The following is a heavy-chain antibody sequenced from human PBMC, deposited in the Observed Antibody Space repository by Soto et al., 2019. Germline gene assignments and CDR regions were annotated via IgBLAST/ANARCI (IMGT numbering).Heavy chain of an antibody. Sequence: GASLKISCKGSGYSFTSYWISWVRQMPGKGLEWMGRIDPSDSYTNYSPSFQRHVTISADKSISTAYLQWSSLKASDTAMYYCARTGATDMVYYYYCMDVWGQGTTGTDS. V-gene: IGHV5-10-1*01. CDR1: GYSFTSYW. D-gene: IGHD5-18*01. CDR3: ARTGATDMVYYYYCMDV. J-gene: IGHJ6*02. CDR2: IDPSDSYT.